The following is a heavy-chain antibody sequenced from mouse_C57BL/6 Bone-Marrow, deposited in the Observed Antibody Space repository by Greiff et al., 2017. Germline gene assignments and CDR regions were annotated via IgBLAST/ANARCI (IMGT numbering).Heavy chain of an antibody. CDR1: GYAFSSSW. CDR3: ARAGFITTVVATDAMDY. V-gene: IGHV1-82*01. Sequence: QVQLKQSGPELVKPGASVKISCKASGYAFSSSWMNWVKQRPGKGLEWIGRIYPGDGDTNYNGKFKGKATLTADKSSSTAYMQLSSLTSEDAAVYFCARAGFITTVVATDAMDYWGQGTSVTVSS. J-gene: IGHJ4*01. D-gene: IGHD1-1*01. CDR2: IYPGDGDT.